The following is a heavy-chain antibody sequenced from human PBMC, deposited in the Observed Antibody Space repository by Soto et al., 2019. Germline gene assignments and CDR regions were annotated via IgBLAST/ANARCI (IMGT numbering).Heavy chain of an antibody. Sequence: SETLSLTCTVSGGSISSGDYYWSWIRQPPGKGLEWIGYIYYSGSTYYNPSLKSRVTISVDTSKNQFSLKLSSVTAADTAVYYCARDTLGGGVVPAANYYYYGMDVWGQGTTVTVSS. CDR3: ARDTLGGGVVPAANYYYYGMDV. J-gene: IGHJ6*02. D-gene: IGHD2-2*01. CDR2: IYYSGST. CDR1: GGSISSGDYY. V-gene: IGHV4-30-4*01.